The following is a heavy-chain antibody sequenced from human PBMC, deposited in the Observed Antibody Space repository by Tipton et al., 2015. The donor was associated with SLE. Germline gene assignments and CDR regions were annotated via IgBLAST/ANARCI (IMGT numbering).Heavy chain of an antibody. CDR1: GGSISSSYY. J-gene: IGHJ2*01. D-gene: IGHD3-16*01. V-gene: IGHV4-39*07. CDR3: ARDLGAGWGGHWYFDL. Sequence: TLSLTCTVSGGSISSSYYWGWIRQSPGKGLEWIGSISYTGSTYYNPSLKSRVTISVDMSKNQFSLKLSSVTTADTAVYYCARDLGAGWGGHWYFDLWGRGTLLTVSS. CDR2: ISYTGST.